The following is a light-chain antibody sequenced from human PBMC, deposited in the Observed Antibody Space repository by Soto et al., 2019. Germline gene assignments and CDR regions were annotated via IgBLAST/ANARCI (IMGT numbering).Light chain of an antibody. CDR1: QSVSSY. CDR3: QQRRNWPRT. J-gene: IGKJ5*01. Sequence: EIVLTQSPATLSLSPGERATLSCRASQSVSSYLAWYQQRSGQSPRLLIYDASNRATGIPARFSGSGSGTDFTLTISSPDPEAFAVYYCQQRRNWPRTFCQGTRLQIK. V-gene: IGKV3-11*01. CDR2: DAS.